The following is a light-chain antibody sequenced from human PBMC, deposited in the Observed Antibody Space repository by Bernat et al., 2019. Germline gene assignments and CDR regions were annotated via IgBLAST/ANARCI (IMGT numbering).Light chain of an antibody. J-gene: IGKJ2*01. CDR1: QSLLHRNGYNY. V-gene: IGKV2-28*01. Sequence: DIVMTQSPLSLPVTPGEPASISCRSSQSLLHRNGYNYLDWYLQKPGQSPQLLIYLGSNRASRVPDRFSGSESGTDFTLKISRVEAEDVGVYYCMQALQTPPTFGQGTKLEIK. CDR2: LGS. CDR3: MQALQTPPT.